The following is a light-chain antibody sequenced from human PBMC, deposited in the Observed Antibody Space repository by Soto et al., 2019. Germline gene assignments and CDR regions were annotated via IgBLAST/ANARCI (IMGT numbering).Light chain of an antibody. CDR2: QVS. Sequence: DIQMTQSPSTLSASVGDRVTITCRASQSVSTWLAWFQQKPGKAPKLLIYQVSTLESGVPSRFSGSGSGTEFALTISSLQPDDFATYYCQQYDNFMYTFGQGTKVDSK. J-gene: IGKJ2*01. V-gene: IGKV1-5*03. CDR1: QSVSTW. CDR3: QQYDNFMYT.